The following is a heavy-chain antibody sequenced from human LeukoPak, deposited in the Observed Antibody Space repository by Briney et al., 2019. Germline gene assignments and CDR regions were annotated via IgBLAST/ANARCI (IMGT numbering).Heavy chain of an antibody. CDR3: ARYSGSYYYFDY. V-gene: IGHV4-38-2*02. J-gene: IGHJ4*02. D-gene: IGHD1-26*01. CDR1: GYSLSSGYY. Sequence: SETLSLTCTVSGYSLSSGYYWGWIRQPPGKGLEWIGSIYHSGSTYYNPSLKSRVTISVDTSKNQFSLKLSSVTAADTAVYYCARYSGSYYYFDYWGQGTLVTVSS. CDR2: IYHSGST.